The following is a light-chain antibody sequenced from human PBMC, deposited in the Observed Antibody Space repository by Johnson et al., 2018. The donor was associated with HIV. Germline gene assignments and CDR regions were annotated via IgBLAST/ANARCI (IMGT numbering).Light chain of an antibody. CDR2: DNH. CDR1: SSNIGKNY. V-gene: IGLV1-51*01. CDR3: GTWDSSLSAYV. Sequence: QSVLTQPPSVSAAPGQKVTISCSGSSSNIGKNYVSWYQQLPGTAPKLLIFDNHKRPSGIPDRFSGSRSGPSATLGITGLQPGDEADYYCGTWDSSLSAYVFGTGTKVTVL. J-gene: IGLJ1*01.